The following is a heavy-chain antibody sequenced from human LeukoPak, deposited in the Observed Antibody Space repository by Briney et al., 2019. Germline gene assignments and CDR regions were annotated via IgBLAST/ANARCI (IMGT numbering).Heavy chain of an antibody. CDR1: GGSISNRNYH. Sequence: ASETLSLTCTVSGGSISNRNYHWGWIRQPPGKGLEWIGSIYYSGSTNYNPSLKSRVTISVDKSKNQFSLKLSSVTAADTAVYYCARDSGRYSGYGSDYWGQGTLVTVSS. D-gene: IGHD5-12*01. J-gene: IGHJ4*02. CDR3: ARDSGRYSGYGSDY. CDR2: IYYSGST. V-gene: IGHV4-39*07.